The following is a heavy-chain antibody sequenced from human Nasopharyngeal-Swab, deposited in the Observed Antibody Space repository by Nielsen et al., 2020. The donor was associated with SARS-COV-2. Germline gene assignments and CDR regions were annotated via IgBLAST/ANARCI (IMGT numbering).Heavy chain of an antibody. V-gene: IGHV3-23*01. CDR3: ARDPGKWEFDY. CDR1: GFTFSSYA. CDR2: ISGSGGST. D-gene: IGHD1-26*01. J-gene: IGHJ4*02. Sequence: GESLKISCAASGFTFSSYAMNWVRQAPGKGLEWVSAISGSGGSTYYADSVKGRFTISRDNSKNSLYLQMNNLRADDTAVYYCARDPGKWEFDYWGQGTLVTVSS.